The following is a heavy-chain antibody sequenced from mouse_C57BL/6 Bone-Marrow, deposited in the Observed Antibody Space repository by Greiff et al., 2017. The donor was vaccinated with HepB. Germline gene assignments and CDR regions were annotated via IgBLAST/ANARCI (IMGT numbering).Heavy chain of an antibody. D-gene: IGHD1-1*01. CDR2: INPGSGGT. V-gene: IGHV1-54*01. CDR1: GYAFTNYL. CDR3: ARGDYGSSRAWFAY. J-gene: IGHJ3*01. Sequence: VQLQQSGAELVRPGTSVKVSCKASGYAFTNYLIEWVKQRPGQGLEWIGVINPGSGGTNYNEKFKGKATLTADKSSSTAYMQLSSLTSEDSAVYCCARGDYGSSRAWFAYWGQGTLVTVSA.